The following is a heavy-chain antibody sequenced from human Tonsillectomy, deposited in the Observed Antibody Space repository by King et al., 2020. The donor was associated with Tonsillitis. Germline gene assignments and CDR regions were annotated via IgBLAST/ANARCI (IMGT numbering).Heavy chain of an antibody. CDR1: GGSISSYY. D-gene: IGHD6-6*01. CDR2: IYYSGST. Sequence: QLQESGPGLVKPSETLSLTCSVSGGSISSYYWSWIRQPPGKGLEWIGYIYYSGSTSYNPSLKSRVTISVDTSKNQFSLKLSSVTAADTAVYYCARTLTYSQLVLPYYFDYWGQGTLVTVSS. CDR3: ARTLTYSQLVLPYYFDY. V-gene: IGHV4-59*08. J-gene: IGHJ4*02.